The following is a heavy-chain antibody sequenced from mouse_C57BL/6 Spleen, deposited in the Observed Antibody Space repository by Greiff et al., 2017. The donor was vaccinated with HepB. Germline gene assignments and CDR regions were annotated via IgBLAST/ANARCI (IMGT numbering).Heavy chain of an antibody. CDR1: GYAFSSSW. V-gene: IGHV1-82*01. CDR3: ARWRDYYGSSYG. J-gene: IGHJ3*01. CDR2: IYPGDGDT. D-gene: IGHD1-1*01. Sequence: VQRVESGPELVKPGASVKISCKASGYAFSSSWMNWVKQRPGKGLEWIGRIYPGDGDTNYNGKFKGKATLTADKSSSTAYMQLSSLTSEDSAVYFCARWRDYYGSSYGWGQGTLVTVSA.